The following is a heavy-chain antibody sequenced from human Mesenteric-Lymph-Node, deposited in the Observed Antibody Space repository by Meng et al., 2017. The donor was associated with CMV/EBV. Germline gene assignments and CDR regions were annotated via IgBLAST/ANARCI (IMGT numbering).Heavy chain of an antibody. CDR1: GDSISNSTYY. CDR3: ARRGNYDSDYSEY. V-gene: IGHV4-39*01. CDR2: VHHSGTT. D-gene: IGHD3-22*01. J-gene: IGHJ4*02. Sequence: QLQSRESVPGLVKPSETLSLSCIVSGDSISNSTYYWTWIRQPPGKGLEWIGSVHHSGTTYYNPSLKGRLTISVDTSANLFSLRLTTVTAADTATYYCARRGNYDSDYSEYWGQGTLVTVFS.